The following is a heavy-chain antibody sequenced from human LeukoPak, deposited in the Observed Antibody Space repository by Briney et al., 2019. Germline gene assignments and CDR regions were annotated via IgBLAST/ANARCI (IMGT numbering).Heavy chain of an antibody. CDR2: IYYSGST. D-gene: IGHD5-18*01. CDR3: ARAQDTAMAPFDY. CDR1: GGSISSYY. Sequence: KASETLSLTCTVSGGSISSYYWSWIRQPPGKGLEWIGYIYYSGSTNYNPSLKSRVTISVDTSKNQFSLKLSSVTAADTAVYYCARAQDTAMAPFDYWGQGTLVTVSS. V-gene: IGHV4-59*12. J-gene: IGHJ4*02.